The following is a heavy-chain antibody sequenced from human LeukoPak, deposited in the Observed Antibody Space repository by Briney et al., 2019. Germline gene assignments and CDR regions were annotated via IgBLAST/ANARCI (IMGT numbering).Heavy chain of an antibody. J-gene: IGHJ4*02. CDR1: GFTFTDHY. CDR3: VREGEGPLSKDFDY. CDR2: IGPHSTFT. V-gene: IGHV1-2*02. D-gene: IGHD2/OR15-2a*01. Sequence: ASVKVSCKSSGFTFTDHYILWVRQGPGQGLEWMGYIGPHSTFTSSPQEFQGRVTMTRDASMSTAYMELTRLTSDDTAVYYCVREGEGPLSKDFDYWGQGTLVTVSS.